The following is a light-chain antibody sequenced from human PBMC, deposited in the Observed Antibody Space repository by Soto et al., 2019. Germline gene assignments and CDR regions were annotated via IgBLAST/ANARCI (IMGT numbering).Light chain of an antibody. Sequence: EIVLTQSPGTLSLSPGERATFSCRASQSVSSSYLAWYQQKPGQAPRLLIFGASSRATGIPDRFSGSGSGTDFNFTISRLEPEDFAVYYCQQYGSSLRTFGQGTKVDIK. V-gene: IGKV3-20*01. J-gene: IGKJ1*01. CDR1: QSVSSSY. CDR2: GAS. CDR3: QQYGSSLRT.